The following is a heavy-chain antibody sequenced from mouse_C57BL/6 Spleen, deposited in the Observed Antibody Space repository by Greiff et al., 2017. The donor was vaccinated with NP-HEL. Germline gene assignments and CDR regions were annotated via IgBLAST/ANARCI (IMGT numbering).Heavy chain of an antibody. CDR2: ISYDGSN. V-gene: IGHV3-6*01. CDR3: ARGKNYYGSSPEFDY. D-gene: IGHD1-1*01. CDR1: GYSITSGYY. J-gene: IGHJ2*01. Sequence: EVQLQQSGPGLVKPSQSLSLTCSVTGYSITSGYYWNWIRQFPGNKLEWMGYISYDGSNNYNPSLKNRISITRDTSKNQFFLKLNSVTTEDTATYYCARGKNYYGSSPEFDYWGQGTTLTVSS.